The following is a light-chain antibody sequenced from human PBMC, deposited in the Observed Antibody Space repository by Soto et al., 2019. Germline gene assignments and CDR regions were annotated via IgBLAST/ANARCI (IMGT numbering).Light chain of an antibody. CDR2: AAS. CDR3: QQLNSYPYT. CDR1: QGISTY. Sequence: DIQLTQSPSFLSASVGDRVTITCRASQGISTYLAWYQQKPGKAPKLLMYAASTLQSGVPSRFSGSGSGTEFTLTISSLHPEDSATYYCQQLNSYPYTFGQGTKLEIK. J-gene: IGKJ2*01. V-gene: IGKV1-9*01.